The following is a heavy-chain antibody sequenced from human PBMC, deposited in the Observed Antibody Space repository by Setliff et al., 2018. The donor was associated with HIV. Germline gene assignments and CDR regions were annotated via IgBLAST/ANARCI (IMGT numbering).Heavy chain of an antibody. V-gene: IGHV4-39*07. D-gene: IGHD4-17*01. J-gene: IGHJ3*02. CDR3: AREQTTETTMGFAFDI. CDR2: ISYSGKT. Sequence: SETLSLTCTVSGVPTSASTYYWGWIRQPPGKGLDWIGYISYSGKTYYNPSLKSRVTISVDTSKNQFSLRLNSVTAADTAVYYCAREQTTETTMGFAFDIWGQGTVVTVSS. CDR1: GVPTSASTYY.